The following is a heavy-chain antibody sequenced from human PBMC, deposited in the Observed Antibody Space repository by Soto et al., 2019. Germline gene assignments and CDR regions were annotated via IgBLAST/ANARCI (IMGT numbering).Heavy chain of an antibody. CDR1: GFTVSSNY. CDR3: ARDPSSCWHDAFDI. V-gene: IGHV3-66*01. J-gene: IGHJ3*02. Sequence: EVQLVESGGGLVQPGGSLRLSCAASGFTVSSNYMSWVRQAPGKGLEWVSVIYSGGSTYYADSVKGRFTISRDNSKNTLYLQMNSLRAEDTAVYYCARDPSSCWHDAFDIWGQGTMVTVSS. D-gene: IGHD2-21*01. CDR2: IYSGGST.